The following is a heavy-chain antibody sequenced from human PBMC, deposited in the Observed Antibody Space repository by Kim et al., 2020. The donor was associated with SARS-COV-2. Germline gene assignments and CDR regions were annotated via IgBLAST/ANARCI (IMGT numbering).Heavy chain of an antibody. D-gene: IGHD4-17*01. CDR2: ISGSGGST. J-gene: IGHJ6*02. CDR1: GFTFSSYA. V-gene: IGHV3-23*01. CDR3: AKDREYGDYIGYYYYGMDV. Sequence: GGSLRLSCAASGFTFSSYAMSWVRQAPGKGLEWVSAISGSGGSTYYADSVKGRFTISRDNSKNTLYLQMNSLRAEDTAVYYCAKDREYGDYIGYYYYGMDVWGQGTTVTVSS.